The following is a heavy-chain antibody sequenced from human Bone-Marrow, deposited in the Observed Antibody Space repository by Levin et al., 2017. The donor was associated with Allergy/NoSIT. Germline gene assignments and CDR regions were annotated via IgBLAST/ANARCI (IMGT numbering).Heavy chain of an antibody. D-gene: IGHD2-8*01. CDR2: IIPIFSKV. J-gene: IGHJ6*02. V-gene: IGHV1-69*06. CDR3: ARDRRDPLGYCATTTRPHGMDV. Sequence: KISCNTSGGTFSNYAISWVRQAPGQGPEWMGGIIPIFSKVNYAQKFQGRVTITADRSTSTTYMEMSRLISEDTAVYYCARDRRDPLGYCATTTRPHGMDVWGQGTTVTVSS. CDR1: GGTFSNYA.